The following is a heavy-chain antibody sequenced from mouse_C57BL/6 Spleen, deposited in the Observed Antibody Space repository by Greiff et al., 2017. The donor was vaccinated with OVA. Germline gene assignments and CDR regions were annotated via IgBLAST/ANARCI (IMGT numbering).Heavy chain of an antibody. CDR2: IWRGGST. CDR3: AKNRDDYDGSYAMDY. Sequence: VQLKESGPGLVQPSQSLSITCTVSGFSLTSYGVHWVRQSPGKGLEWLGVIWRGGSTDYNAAFMSRLSITKDNSKSQVFFKMNSLQADDTAIYYCAKNRDDYDGSYAMDYWGQGTSVTVSS. CDR1: GFSLTSYG. J-gene: IGHJ4*01. V-gene: IGHV2-5*01. D-gene: IGHD2-4*01.